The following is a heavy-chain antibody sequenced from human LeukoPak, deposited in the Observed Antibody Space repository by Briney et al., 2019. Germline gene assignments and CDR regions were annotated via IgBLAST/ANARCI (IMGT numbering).Heavy chain of an antibody. V-gene: IGHV1-24*01. D-gene: IGHD3-22*01. Sequence: ASVKVSCKASGYTFTGYYMHWVRQAPGKGLEWMGGFDPEDGETIYAQKFQGRVTMTEDTSTDTAYMELSSLRSDDTAVYYCAREVRYYDSSGYRGWGQGTLVTVSS. CDR1: GYTFTGYY. CDR2: FDPEDGET. CDR3: AREVRYYDSSGYRG. J-gene: IGHJ4*02.